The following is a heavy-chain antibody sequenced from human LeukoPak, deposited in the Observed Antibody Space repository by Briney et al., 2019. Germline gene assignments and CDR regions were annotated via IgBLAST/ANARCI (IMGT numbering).Heavy chain of an antibody. Sequence: GGSLRLSCAASGFTFSSYAMHWVRQAPGKGLEYVSAISGNGGNTFYANSVKGRFTISRDNSKNTLYLQMGSLKPEDMAVYYCARDSCSGDRCWRYSVNWGQGTLVTVSS. V-gene: IGHV3-64*01. D-gene: IGHD2-15*01. J-gene: IGHJ4*02. CDR3: ARDSCSGDRCWRYSVN. CDR2: ISGNGGNT. CDR1: GFTFSSYA.